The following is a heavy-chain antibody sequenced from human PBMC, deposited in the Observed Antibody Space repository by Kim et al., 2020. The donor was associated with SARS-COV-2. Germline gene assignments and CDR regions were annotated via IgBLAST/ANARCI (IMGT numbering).Heavy chain of an antibody. Sequence: GGSLRLSCAASGFTFSDYDMSWVRQAPGKGLEWVSYISAGDGTIYDADSVKGRFTISRDNAKNSLYMQMNSLRAEDTAVYYCARTNFWKHMDVWGQGTTVTVTS. D-gene: IGHD3-3*01. J-gene: IGHJ6*02. CDR2: ISAGDGTI. CDR1: GFTFSDYD. CDR3: ARTNFWKHMDV. V-gene: IGHV3-48*03.